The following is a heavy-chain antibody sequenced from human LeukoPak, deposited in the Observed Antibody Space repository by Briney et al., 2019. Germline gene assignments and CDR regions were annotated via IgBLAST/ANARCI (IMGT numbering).Heavy chain of an antibody. CDR3: AADSTYCGGDCYSGQVATGYYYGMDV. V-gene: IGHV1-69*13. Sequence: GASVKVSCKASGGTFSSYAISWVRQAPGQGLEWMGGIIPIFGTANYAQKFQGRVTITADESTSTAYMELSSLRSEDTAVYYCAADSTYCGGDCYSGQVATGYYYGMDVWGQGTTVTVSS. J-gene: IGHJ6*02. CDR1: GGTFSSYA. D-gene: IGHD2-21*02. CDR2: IIPIFGTA.